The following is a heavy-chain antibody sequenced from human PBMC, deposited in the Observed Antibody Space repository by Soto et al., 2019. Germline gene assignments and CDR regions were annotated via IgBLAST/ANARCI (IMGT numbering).Heavy chain of an antibody. Sequence: QVLLQQWGAGLLKPSETLSLTCVVYGGSLSGYYWSWIRQPPGKGLEWIGAINNSGGTNYNPSLKSRFTMSLDTSRKEFALKLTSVTAADTALYYCARNDYGDYRPVYWGQGTLVTVSS. CDR1: GGSLSGYY. J-gene: IGHJ4*02. CDR2: INNSGGT. V-gene: IGHV4-34*01. CDR3: ARNDYGDYRPVY. D-gene: IGHD4-17*01.